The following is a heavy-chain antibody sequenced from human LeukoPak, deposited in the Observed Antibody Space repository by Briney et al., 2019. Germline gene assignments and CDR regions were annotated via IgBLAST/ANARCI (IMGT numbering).Heavy chain of an antibody. D-gene: IGHD5-12*01. CDR2: ISGSGGST. CDR1: GFTFSSYA. CDR3: VTPGRDGYIGPDY. V-gene: IGHV3-23*01. Sequence: PGGSLRLSCAASGFTFSSYAMSWVRQAPGKGLEWVSAISGSGGSTYYADSVKGRFTISRDNSKNTLYLQMNSLRAEDTAVYYCVTPGRDGYIGPDYWGQGTLVTVSS. J-gene: IGHJ4*02.